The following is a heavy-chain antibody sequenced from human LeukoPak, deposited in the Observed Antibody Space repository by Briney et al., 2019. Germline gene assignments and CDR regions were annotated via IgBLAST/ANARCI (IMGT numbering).Heavy chain of an antibody. Sequence: PGGSLRLSCAASGFTFSTYGMHWVRQVPGRGLEWVAVISYDGTRKHYADSVKGRFTISRDNSKNTLYLQMNSLRAEDTAVYYCARENGYGSGSYDAFDIWGQGTMVTVSS. D-gene: IGHD3-10*01. CDR1: GFTFSTYG. J-gene: IGHJ3*02. CDR3: ARENGYGSGSYDAFDI. V-gene: IGHV3-30*03. CDR2: ISYDGTRK.